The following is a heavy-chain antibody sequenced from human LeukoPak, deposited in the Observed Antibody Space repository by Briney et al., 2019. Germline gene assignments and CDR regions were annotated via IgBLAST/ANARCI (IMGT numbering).Heavy chain of an antibody. CDR1: GFTFSDYY. CDR2: ISSSGSTI. V-gene: IGHV3-11*01. J-gene: IGHJ1*01. Sequence: GGSLRLSCAASGFTFSDYYMSWIRQAPGKGLEWVSYISSSGSTIYYADSVKGRFTISRDNAKNSLYLQMNSLRAEDTAVYYCATYGDYSSEAEYSQHWGQGTLVTVSS. CDR3: ATYGDYSSEAEYSQH. D-gene: IGHD4-17*01.